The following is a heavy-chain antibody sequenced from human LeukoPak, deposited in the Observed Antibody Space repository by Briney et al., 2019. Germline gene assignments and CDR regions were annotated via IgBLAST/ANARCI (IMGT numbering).Heavy chain of an antibody. CDR3: ATGDISSGYKYFQH. D-gene: IGHD3-22*01. J-gene: IGHJ1*01. V-gene: IGHV1-8*01. CDR1: GYTFTSYD. Sequence: ASVKVSCKASGYTFTSYDINWVRQATGQGLEWMGWMNPNSGNTGYAQKFQGRVTMTRNTSISTAYMEPSSLRSEDTAVYYCATGDISSGYKYFQHWGQGTLVTVSS. CDR2: MNPNSGNT.